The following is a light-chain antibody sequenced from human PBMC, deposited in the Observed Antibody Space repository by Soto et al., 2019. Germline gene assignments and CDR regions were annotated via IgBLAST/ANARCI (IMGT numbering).Light chain of an antibody. J-gene: IGLJ2*01. CDR2: EVS. V-gene: IGLV2-8*01. CDR1: SSDVGGYNY. CDR3: SSYAGSNNLV. Sequence: QPVLTQPPSASGSPGQSVTLSCTGTSSDVGGYNYVSWYQQHPGKAPKLMIYEVSKRPSGVPDRFSGSKSGNTASLTVSGLQVEDEADYYCSSYAGSNNLVFGGGTKVTVL.